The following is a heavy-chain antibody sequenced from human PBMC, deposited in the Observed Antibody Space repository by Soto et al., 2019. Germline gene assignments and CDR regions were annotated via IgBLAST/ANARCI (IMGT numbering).Heavy chain of an antibody. D-gene: IGHD5-18*01. J-gene: IGHJ4*02. CDR1: GFTFSSDS. V-gene: IGHV3-21*01. Sequence: EAQLVESGGGLVKPGGSLRLSCAGSGFTFSSDSMNWVRQAPGKGLEWVSSISSSGADIHYADSVRGRFTISRDNANKFLYLQMNILRAEDTAVYYCAGAEDRYGYCFDYWGQGTLVTVSS. CDR3: AGAEDRYGYCFDY. CDR2: ISSSGADI.